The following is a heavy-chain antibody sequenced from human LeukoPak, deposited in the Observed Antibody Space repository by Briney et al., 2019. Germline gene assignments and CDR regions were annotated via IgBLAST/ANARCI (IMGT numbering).Heavy chain of an antibody. CDR1: GFTFSNAY. Sequence: GGSLRLSCTASGFTFSNAYMSWVLQAPGKGLEWVCRIKSKTDGGTTDYVAPVKGRFTISRDDSKDTLYLQMNSLKTEDTAVYYCTTESPHSDYWGQGTLVTVSS. CDR2: IKSKTDGGTT. V-gene: IGHV3-15*01. J-gene: IGHJ4*02. CDR3: TTESPHSDY.